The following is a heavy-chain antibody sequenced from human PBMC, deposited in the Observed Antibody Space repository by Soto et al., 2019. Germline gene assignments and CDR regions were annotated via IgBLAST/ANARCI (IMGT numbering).Heavy chain of an antibody. J-gene: IGHJ4*01. CDR1: DDSISGYY. CDR3: ARRNYPYYFDY. Sequence: SETLSLTCTFSDDSISGYYWNWFRQPPGKGLEWIGYIYYSGSTNYNPSLKSRVTISVDTSKNQFSLKVNSVTAADTAVYYCARRNYPYYFDYWGHGTLVTVSS. CDR2: IYYSGST. V-gene: IGHV4-59*08. D-gene: IGHD3-10*01.